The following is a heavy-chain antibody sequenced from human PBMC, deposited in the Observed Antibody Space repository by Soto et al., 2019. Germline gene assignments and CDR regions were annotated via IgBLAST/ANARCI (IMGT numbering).Heavy chain of an antibody. J-gene: IGHJ1*01. CDR3: AKGLDCSGGSCPWAFFKH. D-gene: IGHD2-15*01. Sequence: EVQLLESGGNLVEPGGSRKLSCEASGFTFATYAMTWVPQPPGKGLGGVPTVSGGGGSTYNADSVKGRFIISRDNSKSTVYLQMNSLTAEDTAVYYCAKGLDCSGGSCPWAFFKHWGQGTLVTVSS. CDR2: VSGGGGST. CDR1: GFTFATYA. V-gene: IGHV3-23*01.